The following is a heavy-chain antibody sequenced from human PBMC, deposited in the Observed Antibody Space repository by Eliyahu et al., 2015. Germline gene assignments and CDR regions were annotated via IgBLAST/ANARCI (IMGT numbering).Heavy chain of an antibody. Sequence: QEQLVESGGGVVQPGRSLRLSCAASGFPXSSXGXHWVRQAPGRGLEWVAVISYDGSHKYYADSVKGRFTISRDNSNNTLYMQMSSLRGEDTAVYYCARDRLRGYSYGPGYGMDVWGQGTTVTVSS. CDR3: ARDRLRGYSYGPGYGMDV. V-gene: IGHV3-30*03. CDR1: GFPXSSXG. J-gene: IGHJ6*02. D-gene: IGHD5-18*01. CDR2: ISYDGSHK.